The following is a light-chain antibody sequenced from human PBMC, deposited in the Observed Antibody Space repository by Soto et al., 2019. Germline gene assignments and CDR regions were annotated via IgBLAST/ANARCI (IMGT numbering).Light chain of an antibody. CDR2: EVS. J-gene: IGLJ1*01. CDR3: SSYAGSNTSYV. Sequence: QSALTQPPSASGSPGQSVTISCTGTSSDVGGYNYVSWYQQHPGKVPKLMIYEVSKRPSGVPDRFSGSKSGNTAALTVSGLQAEDEAYYYCSSYAGSNTSYVFGTGTKLTVL. V-gene: IGLV2-8*01. CDR1: SSDVGGYNY.